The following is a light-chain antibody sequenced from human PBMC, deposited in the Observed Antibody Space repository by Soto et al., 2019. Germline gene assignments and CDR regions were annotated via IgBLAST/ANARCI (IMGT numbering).Light chain of an antibody. CDR3: QQYGSSPPYT. J-gene: IGKJ2*01. CDR2: GSS. CDR1: QTVSNNY. Sequence: EVVLTQSPGTLSLSPGERATLSCRASQTVSNNYLAWYQQKPGQAPRLLIFGSSDRATGIPDRFSGSGSGTDFTLTISRLEPEDFAVYYCQQYGSSPPYTFGQGIKLELK. V-gene: IGKV3-20*01.